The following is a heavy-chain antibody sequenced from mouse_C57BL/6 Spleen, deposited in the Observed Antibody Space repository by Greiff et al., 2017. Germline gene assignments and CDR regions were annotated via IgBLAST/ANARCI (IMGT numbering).Heavy chain of an antibody. J-gene: IGHJ1*03. Sequence: QVQLQQPGAELVRPGSSVKLSCKASGYTFTSYWMDWVKQRPGQGLEWIGNIYPSDSETHYSQKFKDKATLTVDKSSSTAYMQLSSLTSEDSAVYYCARKDYGSSYRYFDVWGTGTTVTVSS. D-gene: IGHD1-1*01. V-gene: IGHV1-61*01. CDR2: IYPSDSET. CDR1: GYTFTSYW. CDR3: ARKDYGSSYRYFDV.